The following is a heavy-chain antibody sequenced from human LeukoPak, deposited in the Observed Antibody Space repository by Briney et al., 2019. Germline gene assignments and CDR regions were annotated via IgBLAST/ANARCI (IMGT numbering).Heavy chain of an antibody. V-gene: IGHV4-31*03. CDR3: ARDYYGSGRTDY. CDR2: IYYSGST. Sequence: SQTLSLTCTVSGVSISSGGYYWSWIRQHPGKGLEWIGYIYYSGSTYYNPSLKSRVTISVDTSKNQFSLKLSSVTAADTAVYYCARDYYGSGRTDYWGQGTLVTVSS. D-gene: IGHD3-10*01. J-gene: IGHJ4*02. CDR1: GVSISSGGYY.